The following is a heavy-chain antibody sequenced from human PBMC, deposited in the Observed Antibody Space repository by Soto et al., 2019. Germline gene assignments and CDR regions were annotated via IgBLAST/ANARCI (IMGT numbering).Heavy chain of an antibody. Sequence: GESLKISCKGSGYSFTSYWISWVRQMPGKGLEWMGRIDPSDSYTNYSPSFQGHVTISADKSISTAYLQWSSLKASDTAMYYCARQWIAAAGTFGYYYGMDVWGQGTTVTVSS. V-gene: IGHV5-10-1*01. J-gene: IGHJ6*02. CDR2: IDPSDSYT. CDR1: GYSFTSYW. CDR3: ARQWIAAAGTFGYYYGMDV. D-gene: IGHD6-13*01.